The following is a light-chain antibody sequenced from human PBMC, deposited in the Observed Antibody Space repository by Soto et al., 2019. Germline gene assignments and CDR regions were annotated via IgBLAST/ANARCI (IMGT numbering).Light chain of an antibody. CDR1: SSDDGSYNL. Sequence: QSALTQPASVSGSPGQSITISCTGTSSDDGSYNLVSWYQQYPGKAPKLMIYEDDERPSGVSNRFSGSKSGNTASLTISGLQAEDEADYYSYSYAGRSTSVFGGGTKLTVL. CDR2: EDD. V-gene: IGLV2-23*01. CDR3: YSYAGRSTSV. J-gene: IGLJ2*01.